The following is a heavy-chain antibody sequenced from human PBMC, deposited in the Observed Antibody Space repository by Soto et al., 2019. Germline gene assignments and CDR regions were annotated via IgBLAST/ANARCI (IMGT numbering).Heavy chain of an antibody. CDR1: GFTFDDYA. D-gene: IGHD1-7*01. J-gene: IGHJ4*02. CDR2: ISWNSGSI. CDR3: AKETNWNSGGYFDY. V-gene: IGHV3-9*01. Sequence: GGSLRLSCAASGFTFDDYAMHWVRQAPGKGLEWVSGISWNSGSIGYADSVKGRFTISRDNAKNSLYLQMNSLRAEDTALYYCAKETNWNSGGYFDYWGQGTLVTVSS.